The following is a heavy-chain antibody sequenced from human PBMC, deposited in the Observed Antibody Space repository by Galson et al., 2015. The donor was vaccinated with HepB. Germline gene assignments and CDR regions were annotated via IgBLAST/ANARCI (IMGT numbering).Heavy chain of an antibody. V-gene: IGHV3-30*18. D-gene: IGHD3-10*01. CDR3: AKEGAPYYNDSGMDV. Sequence: SLRLSCAASGFSFSKYGIHWVRQAPGKGLEWVAFISYDGSDKNYEDSVKGRFTISRDNSKNTLFLQMNSLRSEDAAVYYCAKEGAPYYNDSGMDVWGQGTTVTVSS. J-gene: IGHJ6*02. CDR1: GFSFSKYG. CDR2: ISYDGSDK.